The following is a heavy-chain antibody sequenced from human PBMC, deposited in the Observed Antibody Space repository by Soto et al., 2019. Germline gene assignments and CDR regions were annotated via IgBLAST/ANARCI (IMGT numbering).Heavy chain of an antibody. J-gene: IGHJ4*02. D-gene: IGHD1-7*01. Sequence: GGSLRLSCAASGFTFSSYAMSWVRQAPGKGLEWVSAISGSGGSTYYADSVKGRFTISRDNSKNTLYLQMNSLRAEDTAVYYCAKEVWPNWNYGELSEYYFDYWGQGTLVTVSS. CDR3: AKEVWPNWNYGELSEYYFDY. CDR1: GFTFSSYA. V-gene: IGHV3-23*01. CDR2: ISGSGGST.